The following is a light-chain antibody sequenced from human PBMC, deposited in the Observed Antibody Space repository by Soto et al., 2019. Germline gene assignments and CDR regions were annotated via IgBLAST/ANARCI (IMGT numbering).Light chain of an antibody. CDR1: QSISSW. Sequence: DIQMTQSPSTLSASVGDRVTITCRASQSISSWLAWYQQKPGKDPKALIYDASSLESGVPSRFSGRGSGTEFTLTISSLQPDDFATYYCQQYKSYPWTFGQGTKVEIK. J-gene: IGKJ1*01. V-gene: IGKV1-5*01. CDR2: DAS. CDR3: QQYKSYPWT.